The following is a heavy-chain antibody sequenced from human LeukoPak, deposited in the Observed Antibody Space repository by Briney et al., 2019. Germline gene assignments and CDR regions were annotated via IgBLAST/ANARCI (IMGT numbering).Heavy chain of an antibody. V-gene: IGHV5-51*01. CDR1: GYSFTSYW. Sequence: GESLKISCKGSGYSFTSYWIAWVRQTPGKGLEWMGLINPGDSDTRYSLSFQGQVTISADKSISTAYLQWSSLKASDTAMYYCARQPGNWFDPWGQGTLVTVSS. D-gene: IGHD1-14*01. CDR2: INPGDSDT. J-gene: IGHJ5*02. CDR3: ARQPGNWFDP.